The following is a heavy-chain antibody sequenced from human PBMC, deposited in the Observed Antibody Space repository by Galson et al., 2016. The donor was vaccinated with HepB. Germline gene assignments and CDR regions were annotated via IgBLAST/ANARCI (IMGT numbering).Heavy chain of an antibody. Sequence: QSGAEVKKPGESLKISCKASGYTFRRYWIGWVRQMPGKGLEWMGIIYPGDSDTRYSPSFQDQVTISADKSINTAYLQWSSLKASDSAMYFCAGHVPPSPAAPPEYWGQGTLVTVSS. V-gene: IGHV5-51*01. CDR1: GYTFRRYW. CDR3: AGHVPPSPAAPPEY. D-gene: IGHD2-2*01. CDR2: IYPGDSDT. J-gene: IGHJ4*02.